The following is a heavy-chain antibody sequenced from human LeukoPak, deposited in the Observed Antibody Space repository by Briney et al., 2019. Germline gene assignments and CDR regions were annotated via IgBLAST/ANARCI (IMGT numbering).Heavy chain of an antibody. Sequence: SETLSLTCTVSGGSISSSSYYWGWIRQPPGKGLEWIGSIYYSGSTYYNPSLKSRVTISVDASKNQFSLKLSSVTAADTAVYYCARGTGYSSGWYHGDYGMDVWGQGTTVTVSS. J-gene: IGHJ6*02. D-gene: IGHD6-19*01. V-gene: IGHV4-39*07. CDR1: GGSISSSSYY. CDR3: ARGTGYSSGWYHGDYGMDV. CDR2: IYYSGST.